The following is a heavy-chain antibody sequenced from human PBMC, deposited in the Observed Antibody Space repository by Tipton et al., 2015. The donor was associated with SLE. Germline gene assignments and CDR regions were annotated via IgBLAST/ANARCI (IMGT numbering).Heavy chain of an antibody. CDR2: ISGSGGVT. CDR3: AKNFPSLTWLAEMFLDS. V-gene: IGHV3-23*01. Sequence: GLVKPSETLSLTCGVSGYSSSNAYYWGWIRQPPGKGLEWVSVISGSGGVTYYADSVQGRFIISRDNSKNTLSLQMNRLRAEDTAIYYCAKNFPSLTWLAEMFLDSWGQGTLVTVSS. D-gene: IGHD5-24*01. J-gene: IGHJ4*02. CDR1: GYSSSNAYY.